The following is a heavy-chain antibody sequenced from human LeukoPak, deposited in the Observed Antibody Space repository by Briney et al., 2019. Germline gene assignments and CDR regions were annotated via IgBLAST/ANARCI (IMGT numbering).Heavy chain of an antibody. CDR1: GYTFTGYY. V-gene: IGHV1-2*02. J-gene: IGHJ4*02. Sequence: ASVKVSCKASGYTFTGYYMHWVRQAPGQGLEWMGWINPNSGGTNYAQKFQGRVTMTRDTSISTAYMELSRLRSDDTAVYYCARVGYYDSSGYPTLYFDYWGQGTLVTVSS. CDR2: INPNSGGT. D-gene: IGHD3-22*01. CDR3: ARVGYYDSSGYPTLYFDY.